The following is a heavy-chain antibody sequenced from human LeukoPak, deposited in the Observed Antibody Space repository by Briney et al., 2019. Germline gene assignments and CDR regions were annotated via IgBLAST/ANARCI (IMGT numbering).Heavy chain of an antibody. J-gene: IGHJ4*02. CDR3: ARDPWSKIFGD. Sequence: GGSLRLSCAASGFTVSSHYMSWVRQAPGRGLEWVSLIDGGGDTYYADSVKGRFTISRDNSKNTLYLQMNSLRPDDTAVYHCARDPWSKIFGDWGQGTLVTVSS. V-gene: IGHV3-66*02. CDR1: GFTVSSHY. CDR2: IDGGGDT.